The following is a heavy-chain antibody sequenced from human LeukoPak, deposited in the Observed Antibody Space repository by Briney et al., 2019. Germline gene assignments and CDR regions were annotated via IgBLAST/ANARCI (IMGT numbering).Heavy chain of an antibody. Sequence: ASVKVSCKASGYTFTGYYMHWVRQAPGQGLEWMGWINPNSGGTNYAQKFQGRVTMTRDTSISTAYMELSRLRSDDTAVYYCARGGSELLWFGELLTSGNWFDPWGQGTLVTVSS. V-gene: IGHV1-2*02. CDR1: GYTFTGYY. D-gene: IGHD3-10*01. CDR3: ARGGSELLWFGELLTSGNWFDP. J-gene: IGHJ5*02. CDR2: INPNSGGT.